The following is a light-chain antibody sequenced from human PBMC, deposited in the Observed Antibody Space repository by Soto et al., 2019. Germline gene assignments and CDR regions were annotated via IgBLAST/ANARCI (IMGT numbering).Light chain of an antibody. J-gene: IGLJ2*01. Sequence: QSALTQPASVSGSPGQSITISCTGTSSDVGGSNYVSWYQQHPGKAPKLMIYDVSNRPSGVSNRFSGSKSGNTASLTISGLQAEDEADYYCSSYTRSSTQVFGGGTKVTVL. V-gene: IGLV2-14*01. CDR1: SSDVGGSNY. CDR2: DVS. CDR3: SSYTRSSTQV.